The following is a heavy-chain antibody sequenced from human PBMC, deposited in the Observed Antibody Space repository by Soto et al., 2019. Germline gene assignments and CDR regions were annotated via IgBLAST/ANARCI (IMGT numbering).Heavy chain of an antibody. CDR3: ASSSGWYYYYGMDV. D-gene: IGHD6-19*01. Sequence: ASVKVSCKASGYTFTSYAMHWVRQAPGQRLEWMGWINAGNGNTKYSQKFQGRVTITRDTSASTAHMELSSLRSEDTAVYYCASSSGWYYYYGMDVWGQGTTVTVSS. CDR2: INAGNGNT. V-gene: IGHV1-3*01. J-gene: IGHJ6*02. CDR1: GYTFTSYA.